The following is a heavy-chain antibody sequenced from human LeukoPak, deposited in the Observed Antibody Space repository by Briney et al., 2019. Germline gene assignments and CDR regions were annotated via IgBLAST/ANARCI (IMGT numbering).Heavy chain of an antibody. CDR3: TSGIGTYDY. D-gene: IGHD1-14*01. J-gene: IGHJ4*02. CDR1: GLTFSEYW. V-gene: IGHV3-74*03. Sequence: GGSLRLSCAVSGLTFSEYWMHWVRHAAGKGLVWVAGISKDGGSTEYADFVKGRCTISRDNAKNTLYLQMNSLTVDDTAVYYCTSGIGTYDYWGLGAQVTVSS. CDR2: ISKDGGST.